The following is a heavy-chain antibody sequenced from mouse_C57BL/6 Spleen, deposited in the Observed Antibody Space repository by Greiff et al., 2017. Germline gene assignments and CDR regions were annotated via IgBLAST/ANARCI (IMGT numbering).Heavy chain of an antibody. J-gene: IGHJ4*01. V-gene: IGHV5-17*01. CDR2: ISSGSSTI. CDR1: GFTFSDYG. CDR3: APVYYGNQGAMDY. D-gene: IGHD2-1*01. Sequence: EVKLMESGGGLVKPGGSLKLSCAASGFTFSDYGMHWVRQAPEKGLEWVAYISSGSSTIYYADTVKGRFTISRDDAKNTLFLQMTSLRSEDTAMYYCAPVYYGNQGAMDYWGQGTSVTVSS.